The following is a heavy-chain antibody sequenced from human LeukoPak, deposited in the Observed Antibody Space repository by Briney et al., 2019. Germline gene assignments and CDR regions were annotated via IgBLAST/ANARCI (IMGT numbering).Heavy chain of an antibody. Sequence: GGSLRLSCAASGFTFDDYGMSWVRQAPGKGLEWVSGINGTDGPTYYADSVKGRFTISRDNSKNMVFLQMNSLRAEDTAVYYCATDVEAGYLDYWGHGTLVTVSS. J-gene: IGHJ4*01. D-gene: IGHD5-24*01. V-gene: IGHV3-23*01. CDR1: GFTFDDYG. CDR3: ATDVEAGYLDY. CDR2: INGTDGPT.